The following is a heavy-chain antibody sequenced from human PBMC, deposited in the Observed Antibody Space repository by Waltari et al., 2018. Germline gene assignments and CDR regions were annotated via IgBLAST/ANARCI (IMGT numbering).Heavy chain of an antibody. CDR3: ARWTFYYESDWFDP. D-gene: IGHD3-22*01. Sequence: QVQLVQSGAEVKKPGASVKVSCKASGYTFSGHHMHWMRQAPGQGLEWMGWIDPNSGDTNYAQKFQGRVTLTRDTSISTAYLELSRLRSDDTAIYYCARWTFYYESDWFDPWGQGTLVTVSS. CDR1: GYTFSGHH. CDR2: IDPNSGDT. J-gene: IGHJ5*02. V-gene: IGHV1-2*02.